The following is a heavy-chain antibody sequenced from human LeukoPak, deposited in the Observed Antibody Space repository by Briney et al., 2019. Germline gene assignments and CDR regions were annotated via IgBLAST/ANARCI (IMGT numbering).Heavy chain of an antibody. V-gene: IGHV4-59*01. J-gene: IGHJ4*02. D-gene: IGHD5-18*01. CDR2: IYYSGST. CDR1: GGSISNYY. CDR3: ARSRGYNYGYNY. Sequence: PSETLSLTCTVSGGSISNYYWSWIRQPPGKGLEWIGYIYYSGSTNYNPSLKSRVTISVDTSKNQFSLKLSSVTAADTAVYYCARSRGYNYGYNYWGQGTLVTVSS.